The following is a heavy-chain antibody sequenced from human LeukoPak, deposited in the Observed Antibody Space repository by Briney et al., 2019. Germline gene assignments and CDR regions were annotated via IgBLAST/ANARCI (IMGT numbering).Heavy chain of an antibody. CDR1: GVTLSDHH. D-gene: IGHD3-22*01. J-gene: IGHJ3*02. Sequence: PGGSLRLSCAASGVTLSDHHMDWVRQAPGKGLEWVGRTRNKARGYTTEYAASVKGRFTISRDDSKTSLYLQMNSLKTEDTAVYFCARDRGEGDNSAFDIWGQGTVVTVSS. V-gene: IGHV3-72*01. CDR2: TRNKARGYTT. CDR3: ARDRGEGDNSAFDI.